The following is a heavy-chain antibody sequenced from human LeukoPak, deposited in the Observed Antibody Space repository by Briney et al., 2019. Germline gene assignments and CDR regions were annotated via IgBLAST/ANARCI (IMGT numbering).Heavy chain of an antibody. CDR2: IYYSGST. Sequence: PSETLSLTCTVSGGSISSYYWSWIRQPPGKGLEWIGYIYYSGSTNYNPSLKSRVTISVDTSKNQFSLKLSSVTAADTAVYYCARLRYDSSGYYWTHYYYYMDVWGKGTTVTVSS. CDR3: ARLRYDSSGYYWTHYYYYMDV. CDR1: GGSISSYY. V-gene: IGHV4-59*01. J-gene: IGHJ6*03. D-gene: IGHD3-22*01.